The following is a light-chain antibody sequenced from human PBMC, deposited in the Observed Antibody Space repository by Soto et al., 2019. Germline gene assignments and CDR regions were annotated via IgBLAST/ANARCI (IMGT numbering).Light chain of an antibody. V-gene: IGKV1-39*01. CDR1: QTISDY. Sequence: DLQMTQSPSSLSASVGDRVTITCRASQTISDYLNWYQHKAGKAPRLLIYAASSLQSGVPSRFSGSESGTVFTLTISSLQPEDFATYYCQQSYSAPSTFGQGTKVEIK. J-gene: IGKJ1*01. CDR3: QQSYSAPST. CDR2: AAS.